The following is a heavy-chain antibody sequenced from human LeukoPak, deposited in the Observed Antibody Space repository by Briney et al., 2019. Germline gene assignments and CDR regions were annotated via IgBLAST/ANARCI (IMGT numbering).Heavy chain of an antibody. V-gene: IGHV3-23*01. CDR3: AKDPSTYYYYYKDV. CDR1: GFTFSSYA. D-gene: IGHD2/OR15-2a*01. J-gene: IGHJ6*03. CDR2: ISGSGGST. Sequence: GGSLRLSCAASGFTFSSYAMSWVRQAPGQGLEWVLAISGSGGSTYYADSVKGRFTISRDNSKNTLYLQMNSLRAEDTAVYYCAKDPSTYYYYYKDVWGKGTTVTVSS.